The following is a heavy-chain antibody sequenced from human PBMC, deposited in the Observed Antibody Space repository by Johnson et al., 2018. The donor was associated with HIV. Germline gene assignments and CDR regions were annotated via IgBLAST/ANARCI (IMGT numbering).Heavy chain of an antibody. Sequence: VQLVESGGGVVQPGWSLRLSCAVSGFTFSGYGMHWVRQTPGKGLEWVALISYDGSNKYYADSVKGRFTISRDNSKNTLYLQMNSLRAEDTTVYYCARGQGHGFDIWGQGTMVTVSS. CDR2: ISYDGSNK. V-gene: IGHV3-30*19. CDR1: GFTFSGYG. J-gene: IGHJ3*02. CDR3: ARGQGHGFDI.